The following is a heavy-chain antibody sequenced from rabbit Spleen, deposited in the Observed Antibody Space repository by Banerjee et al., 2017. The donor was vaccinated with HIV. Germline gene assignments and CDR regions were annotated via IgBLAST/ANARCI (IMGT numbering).Heavy chain of an antibody. J-gene: IGHJ6*01. Sequence: QEQLVESGGGLVQPGGSLKLSCKASGFDFSSYGMSWVRQAPGKGLEWIGYIDPLFGTTYYANCVNGRFTISSHNAQNTLYLQLNSLTATDTATYFCVRGASSSGYYSLWGPGTLVTVS. CDR3: VRGASSSGYYSL. CDR1: GFDFSSYG. D-gene: IGHD1-1*01. V-gene: IGHV1S47*01. CDR2: IDPLFGTT.